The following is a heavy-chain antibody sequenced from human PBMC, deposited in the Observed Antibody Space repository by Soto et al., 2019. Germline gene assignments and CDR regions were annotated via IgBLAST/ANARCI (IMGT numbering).Heavy chain of an antibody. D-gene: IGHD3-10*01. V-gene: IGHV3-7*01. J-gene: IGHJ4*02. Sequence: EDQLVESGGGLVHPGGSLRLTCAVSGFSFRSDWMNWVRQAPGKGLEWVAHTNQDGSEKYYLDSVKGRFTIFRDNAKNSLYLKMNSLRVEDTAVYYCSGEGGGAIWGQGTLVTVSS. CDR2: TNQDGSEK. CDR3: SGEGGGAI. CDR1: GFSFRSDW.